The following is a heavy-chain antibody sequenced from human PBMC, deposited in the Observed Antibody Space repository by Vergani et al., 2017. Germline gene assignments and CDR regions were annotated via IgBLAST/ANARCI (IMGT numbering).Heavy chain of an antibody. CDR1: GFTFNRYS. CDR3: ARDPDFSHVVD. CDR2: ISTCSNYI. V-gene: IGHV3-21*01. J-gene: IGHJ4*02. D-gene: IGHD2-21*02. Sequence: EVQLVESGGGLFKSGGSLRLSCAASGFTFNRYSMNWVRQTPGKGLEWVSSISTCSNYIYYADSVKGRFNISRENAKNSLYLQMNSLRAEDTAVYYCARDPDFSHVVDWGQGTLVTVAS.